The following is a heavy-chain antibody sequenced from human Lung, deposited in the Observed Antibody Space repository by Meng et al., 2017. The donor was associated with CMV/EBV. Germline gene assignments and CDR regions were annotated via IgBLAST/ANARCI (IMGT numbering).Heavy chain of an antibody. CDR1: GGSISSCSYY. D-gene: IGHD3-10*01. Sequence: SETLSLXCTVSGGSISSCSYYWSWIRQRPGKGLEWIGYIYYSGSTYYNPSLKSRVTISVDTSKNQFTLKLSSVTAADTAVYYCASYPASYCSECYYYGMDVWGQGXTVTVSS. CDR3: ASYPASYCSECYYYGMDV. V-gene: IGHV4-39*06. J-gene: IGHJ6*02. CDR2: IYYSGST.